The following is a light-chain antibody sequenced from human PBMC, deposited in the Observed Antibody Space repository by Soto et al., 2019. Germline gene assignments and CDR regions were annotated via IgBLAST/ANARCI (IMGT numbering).Light chain of an antibody. CDR2: GAS. J-gene: IGKJ1*01. Sequence: EIVLTQSPGTLSLSPGERATLSCRASQTVSGTYLAWYQQKLGQAPRLLIFGASVRATGIPDRFSGSGSGTDFTLTISRLEPEDFAIYYCQQYATSPRTFGQGTK. V-gene: IGKV3-20*01. CDR3: QQYATSPRT. CDR1: QTVSGTY.